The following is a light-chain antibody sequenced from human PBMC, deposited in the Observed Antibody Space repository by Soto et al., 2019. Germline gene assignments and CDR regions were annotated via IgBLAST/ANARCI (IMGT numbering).Light chain of an antibody. J-gene: IGKJ2*01. V-gene: IGKV1-33*01. CDR2: DAS. Sequence: DIQMTQSPSSLSASVGDRVTITCQASQDISNYLNWYQQKPGKAPKLLIYDASNLATGVPSRFSGSGSATDFTFTISSLQPEDIATYYCQQYDNLPRHTFGQGTKLEIK. CDR3: QQYDNLPRHT. CDR1: QDISNY.